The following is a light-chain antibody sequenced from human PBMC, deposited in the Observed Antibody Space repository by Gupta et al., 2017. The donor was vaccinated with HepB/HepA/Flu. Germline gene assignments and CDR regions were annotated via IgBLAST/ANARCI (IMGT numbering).Light chain of an antibody. CDR1: QSLLHSNGYNY. Sequence: DIVMTQSPLSLLVTPGEPASISCRSSQSLLHSNGYNYLDWYLQKPGQSPQLLIYLGSNRASGVPDRFSGSGSGTDFTLKISRVEAEDVGVYYCMQALQTPITFGQGTQLEIK. CDR2: LGS. J-gene: IGKJ5*01. CDR3: MQALQTPIT. V-gene: IGKV2-28*01.